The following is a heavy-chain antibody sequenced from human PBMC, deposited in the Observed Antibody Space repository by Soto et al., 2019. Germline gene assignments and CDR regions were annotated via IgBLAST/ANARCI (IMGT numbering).Heavy chain of an antibody. J-gene: IGHJ4*02. D-gene: IGHD2-2*01. CDR1: GGSISSSSYY. V-gene: IGHV4-39*01. CDR3: ARHCSSTSCPGGFDY. CDR2: IYYSGST. Sequence: PSETLSLTCTVSGGSISSSSYYWGWIRQPPGKGLEWIGSIYYSGSTYYNPSLKSRVTISVDTSKNQFSLKLSSVTAADTAVYYCARHCSSTSCPGGFDYWGQGTLVTVSS.